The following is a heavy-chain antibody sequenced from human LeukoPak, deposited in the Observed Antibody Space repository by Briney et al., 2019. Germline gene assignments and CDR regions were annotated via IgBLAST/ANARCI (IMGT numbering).Heavy chain of an antibody. V-gene: IGHV4-39*01. CDR1: GGSISSSSYY. Sequence: KPSETLSLTCTVSGGSISSSSYYWGWIRQPPGKGLEWIGSIYYSGSTYYNPSLKSRVTISVDTSKNQFSLKLSSVTAADTAVYYCARPSSTRSNWFDPWDQGTLVTVSS. CDR2: IYYSGST. J-gene: IGHJ5*02. CDR3: ARPSSTRSNWFDP. D-gene: IGHD2-2*01.